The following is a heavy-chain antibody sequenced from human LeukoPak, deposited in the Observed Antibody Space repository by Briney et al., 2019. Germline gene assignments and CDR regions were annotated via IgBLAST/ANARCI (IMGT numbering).Heavy chain of an antibody. Sequence: NPSETLSLTCTVSGHSISSGYYWGWIRQPPGKGLEWIGSIYYSGSTYYNPSLKSRVTISVDTSKNQFSLKLSSVTAADTAVYYCARDKFGGWYYFDYWGQGTLVTVSS. D-gene: IGHD6-19*01. J-gene: IGHJ4*02. CDR3: ARDKFGGWYYFDY. CDR2: IYYSGST. V-gene: IGHV4-38-2*02. CDR1: GHSISSGYY.